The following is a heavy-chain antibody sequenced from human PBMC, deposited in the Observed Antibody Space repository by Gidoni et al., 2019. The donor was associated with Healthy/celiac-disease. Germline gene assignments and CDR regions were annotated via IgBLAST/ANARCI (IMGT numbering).Heavy chain of an antibody. Sequence: EGQLVESGGGLVKPGGSRRISCEASGFTFSSYSMNWVRPAPGKGLYWVSSISSSSSYIYYADSVKGRFTISRDNSNISLYLQMNSLRAEDTAVYYCARESYCIGCSCYDYWGQGTLVTVSS. J-gene: IGHJ4*02. D-gene: IGHD2-15*01. CDR3: ARESYCIGCSCYDY. V-gene: IGHV3-21*01. CDR1: GFTFSSYS. CDR2: ISSSSSYI.